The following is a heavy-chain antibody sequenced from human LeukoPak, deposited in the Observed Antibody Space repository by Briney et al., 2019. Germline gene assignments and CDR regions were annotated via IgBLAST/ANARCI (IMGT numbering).Heavy chain of an antibody. CDR1: GGSISSGGYC. CDR2: IHQSGTT. CDR3: ARAGYDSGGYDNPGWFDP. J-gene: IGHJ5*02. D-gene: IGHD3-10*01. Sequence: PSQTLSLTCTASGGSISSGGYCWSWIRQAPGKALEWIGYIHQSGTTYYSPSLESRVTISADRSMDQFSLEVTSVTAADTAVYYCARAGYDSGGYDNPGWFDPWGQGTLVTVSS. V-gene: IGHV4-30-2*01.